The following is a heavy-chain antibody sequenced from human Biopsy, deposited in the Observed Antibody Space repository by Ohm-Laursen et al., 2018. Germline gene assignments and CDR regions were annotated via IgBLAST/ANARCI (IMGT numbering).Heavy chain of an antibody. V-gene: IGHV1-69*13. D-gene: IGHD5-18*01. CDR2: IIGIFRTA. J-gene: IGHJ6*02. CDR1: GGTFSSSA. Sequence: SVKVSCKASGGTFSSSAITWVRQAPGQGLEWMGGIIGIFRTAHYAQKFQGRVTITADEFMSTAYMELSSLRAEDTAVYYCAKDRYNYTPIGGFSMDVWGQGTTVTVSS. CDR3: AKDRYNYTPIGGFSMDV.